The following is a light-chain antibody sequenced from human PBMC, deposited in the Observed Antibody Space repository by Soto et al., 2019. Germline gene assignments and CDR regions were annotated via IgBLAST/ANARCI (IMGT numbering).Light chain of an antibody. CDR1: SSEVGGYNY. Sequence: QSVLTQPASVSGSPGQSITISWTGTSSEVGGYNYVSWYQHHPGKAPKLMIYNVSNRPSGVSNRFSGSKSGNTASLTISGLQPEDEADYYCSSYTTSNTRQIVFGTGTKVTVL. CDR2: NVS. J-gene: IGLJ1*01. CDR3: SSYTTSNTRQIV. V-gene: IGLV2-14*03.